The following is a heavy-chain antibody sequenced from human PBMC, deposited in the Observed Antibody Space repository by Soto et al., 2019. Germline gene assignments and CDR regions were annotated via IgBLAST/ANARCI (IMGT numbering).Heavy chain of an antibody. CDR1: GGSISSYY. D-gene: IGHD3-3*01. Sequence: PSETLSLTCTVSGGSISSYYWSWIRQPPGKGLEWIGYIYYSGSTNYNPSLKSRVTISVDTSKNQFSLKLSSVTAADTAVYYCARDQRTYDFWSGYQGVYYYGMDVWGQGTTVTVSS. CDR3: ARDQRTYDFWSGYQGVYYYGMDV. CDR2: IYYSGST. J-gene: IGHJ6*02. V-gene: IGHV4-59*01.